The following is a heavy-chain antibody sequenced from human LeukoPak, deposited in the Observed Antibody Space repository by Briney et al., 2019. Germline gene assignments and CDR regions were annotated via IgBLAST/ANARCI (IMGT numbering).Heavy chain of an antibody. J-gene: IGHJ4*02. Sequence: ASVKVSCKASGYTFTGHYMHWVRQAPGQGLEWMGWINPNSGGTNYAQKFQGRVTMTRDTSISTAYMELSRLRSDDTAVYYCARENRGVSGAGDYWGQGTLVTVSS. V-gene: IGHV1-2*02. CDR1: GYTFTGHY. D-gene: IGHD7-27*01. CDR3: ARENRGVSGAGDY. CDR2: INPNSGGT.